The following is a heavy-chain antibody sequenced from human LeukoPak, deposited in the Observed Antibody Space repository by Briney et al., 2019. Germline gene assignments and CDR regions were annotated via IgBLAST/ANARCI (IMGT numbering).Heavy chain of an antibody. CDR1: GYTFTDYY. V-gene: IGHV1-2*02. J-gene: IGHJ4*02. D-gene: IGHD2-21*01. CDR3: ARGRYCGETTCSDFDS. CDR2: INPNSGGT. Sequence: ASVKVSCKASGYTFTDYYMHWVRQAPGPGLEWMGWINPNSGGTDYTQKFQGRVTLIRDTSISTAYMELSRLTSDDTAVYYCARGRYCGETTCSDFDSWGQGTLVTVSS.